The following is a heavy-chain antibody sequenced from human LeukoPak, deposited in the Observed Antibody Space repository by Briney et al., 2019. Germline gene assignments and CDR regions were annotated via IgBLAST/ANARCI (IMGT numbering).Heavy chain of an antibody. D-gene: IGHD5-24*01. J-gene: IGHJ4*02. Sequence: SETLSLTCTVSGGSISSYYWSWIRQPPGKGLERIGYIYYSGSTNYNPSLKSRVTISVDTSKNQFSLKLSSVTAADTAVYYCARGAVEMATITPFDYWGQGTLVTVSS. V-gene: IGHV4-59*01. CDR3: ARGAVEMATITPFDY. CDR1: GGSISSYY. CDR2: IYYSGST.